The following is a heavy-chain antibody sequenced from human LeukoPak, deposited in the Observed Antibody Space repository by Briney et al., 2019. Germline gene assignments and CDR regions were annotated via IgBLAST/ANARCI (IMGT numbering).Heavy chain of an antibody. V-gene: IGHV4-34*01. Sequence: PSETLSLTCPVSQFPVQRGCAWSWIRLPPGKGLEWIGEINHSGSTNYNPSLKSRVTISVDTSKNQFSLKLSSVTAADTAVYYCARGPREWLYSYNWFDPWGQGTLVTVSS. D-gene: IGHD3-3*01. CDR1: QFPVQRGCA. CDR3: ARGPREWLYSYNWFDP. J-gene: IGHJ5*02. CDR2: INHSGST.